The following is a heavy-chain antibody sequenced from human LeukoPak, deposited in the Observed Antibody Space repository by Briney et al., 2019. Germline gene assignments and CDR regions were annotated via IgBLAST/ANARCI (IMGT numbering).Heavy chain of an antibody. CDR3: ARGISSGSSANY. D-gene: IGHD1-26*01. CDR2: INPNSGGT. V-gene: IGHV1-2*02. J-gene: IGHJ4*02. CDR1: GYTFTGYY. Sequence: ASVKVSCKASGYTFTGYYMHWVRQAPGQGLEWMGWINPNSGGTNYAQKFQGRVTMTRDTSISTAYMELNRLRSDDTAVYYCARGISSGSSANYWGQGTLVTVSS.